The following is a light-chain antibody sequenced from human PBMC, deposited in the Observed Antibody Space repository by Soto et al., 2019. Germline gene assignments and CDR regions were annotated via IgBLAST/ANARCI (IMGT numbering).Light chain of an antibody. CDR1: SSDVGGYNY. J-gene: IGLJ3*02. Sequence: QSALTQPPSMSGSPGQSLTISCTGTSSDVGGYNYVSWYHHHPGKAPKLIIYEVFKRPSGVPDRFSGSKSGNTASLTVSGLQAEDEADYYCSSYAGSDSVLFGGGTQLTVL. CDR2: EVF. V-gene: IGLV2-8*01. CDR3: SSYAGSDSVL.